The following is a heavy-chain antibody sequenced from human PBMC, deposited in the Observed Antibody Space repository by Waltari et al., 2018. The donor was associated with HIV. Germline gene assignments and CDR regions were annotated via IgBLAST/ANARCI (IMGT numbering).Heavy chain of an antibody. J-gene: IGHJ3*02. CDR1: VFTSSSSS. CDR3: ARAQSHDAFDI. V-gene: IGHV3-21*01. Sequence: EVQLVEPGGGVVMPGGSLRLSCTALVFTSSSSSINWVRQAPGKGLEWVSSISGYSVYIYYADSVKGRFAISRDNAKNSLYLQMNSLRAEDTAVYYCARAQSHDAFDIWGQGTMVTVSS. CDR2: ISGYSVYI.